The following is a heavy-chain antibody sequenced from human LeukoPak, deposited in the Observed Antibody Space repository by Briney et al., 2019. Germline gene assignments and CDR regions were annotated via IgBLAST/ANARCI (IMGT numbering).Heavy chain of an antibody. D-gene: IGHD6-13*01. J-gene: IGHJ4*02. Sequence: PSETLSLTCTVSGGSISSSSYYWGWIRQPPGKGLEWIGSIYYSGSTYYNPSLKSRVTISVDTSKNQFSLKLSSVTAADTAVYYCARVGLIAAAGNFDYWGQGTLVTVSS. CDR2: IYYSGST. CDR3: ARVGLIAAAGNFDY. CDR1: GGSISSSSYY. V-gene: IGHV4-39*07.